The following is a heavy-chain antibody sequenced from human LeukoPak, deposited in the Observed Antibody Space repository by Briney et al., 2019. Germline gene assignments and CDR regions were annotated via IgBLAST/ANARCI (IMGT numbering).Heavy chain of an antibody. J-gene: IGHJ4*02. CDR3: ARDRGYFYDQLDY. CDR1: GYPFSSYS. V-gene: IGHV3-48*02. D-gene: IGHD2/OR15-2a*01. Sequence: GGSLRLSYVASGYPFSSYSMNWIRQAPGKGLEWVSYISISGGVRSYADSVKGRFTISRDDARNSLYLQMNSLKDEDTAVYYCARDRGYFYDQLDYWGQGTLVTVSS. CDR2: ISISGGVR.